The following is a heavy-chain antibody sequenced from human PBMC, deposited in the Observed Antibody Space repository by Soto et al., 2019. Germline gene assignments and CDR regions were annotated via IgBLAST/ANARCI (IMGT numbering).Heavy chain of an antibody. CDR1: GLTFRSYW. Sequence: GGSLRLSCAASGLTFRSYWMHWVRQAPGKGLVWVSRINTDGSVAMYVDSVKGRFTISRDNSKNTLYLQMNSLRAEDTAVYYCARGPNGGGLDVWDQGTTVTVSS. D-gene: IGHD4-17*01. CDR2: INTDGSVA. J-gene: IGHJ6*02. V-gene: IGHV3-74*03. CDR3: ARGPNGGGLDV.